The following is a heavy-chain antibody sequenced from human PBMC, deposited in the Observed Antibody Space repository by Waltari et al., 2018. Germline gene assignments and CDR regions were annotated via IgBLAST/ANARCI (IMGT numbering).Heavy chain of an antibody. CDR1: GYSISSGYY. Sequence: QVQLQESGPGLVKPSETLSLTCAVSGYSISSGYYWGLIRQPPGKGLEWIGSIYHSGSTYNNPSLKSRVTISVDTSKNQFSLKLSSVTAADTAVYYCARLGMTTVTPDYWGQGTLVTVSS. J-gene: IGHJ4*02. CDR3: ARLGMTTVTPDY. CDR2: IYHSGST. D-gene: IGHD4-17*01. V-gene: IGHV4-38-2*01.